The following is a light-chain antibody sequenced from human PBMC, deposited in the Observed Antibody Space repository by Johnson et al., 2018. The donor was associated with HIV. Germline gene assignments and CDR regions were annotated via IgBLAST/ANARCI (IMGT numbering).Light chain of an antibody. CDR1: DSDIGNNY. CDR3: GTWDSRLRAGF. CDR2: ENN. V-gene: IGLV1-51*02. J-gene: IGLJ1*01. Sequence: QSVLTQPPSVSAAPGQKVTISCFGSDSDIGNNYVSWYQQLPGTAPKLLIYENNKRPSGIPDRFSGSKSGTSATLGITGLQTGDEADYYCGTWDSRLRAGFFVTGTTVTIL.